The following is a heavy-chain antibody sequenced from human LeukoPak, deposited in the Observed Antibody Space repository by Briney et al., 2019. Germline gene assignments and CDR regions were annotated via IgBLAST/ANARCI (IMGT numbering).Heavy chain of an antibody. Sequence: PGGSLRLSCAASGFTFDDYAMHWVRQGPGKGLEWVSGISWNSGSIGYADSVKGRFTISRDNAKNSLYLRMNSLRAEDTALYYCAKAGCSSTSCYYWFDPWGQGTLVTVSS. J-gene: IGHJ5*02. CDR1: GFTFDDYA. V-gene: IGHV3-9*01. CDR2: ISWNSGSI. D-gene: IGHD2-2*01. CDR3: AKAGCSSTSCYYWFDP.